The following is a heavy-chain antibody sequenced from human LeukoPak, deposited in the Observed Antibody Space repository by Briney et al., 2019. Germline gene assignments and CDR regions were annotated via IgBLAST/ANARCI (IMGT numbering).Heavy chain of an antibody. CDR1: GFTFSSYG. CDR3: AKDWDDSSGYH. CDR2: ISYDGSNK. V-gene: IGHV3-30*18. Sequence: GGSLRLSCAASGFTFSSYGMHWVRQAPGKGLEWVAVISYDGSNKCYADSVKGRFTISRDNSKNTLYLQMNSLRAEDTAVYYCAKDWDDSSGYHWGQGTLVTVSS. D-gene: IGHD3-22*01. J-gene: IGHJ4*02.